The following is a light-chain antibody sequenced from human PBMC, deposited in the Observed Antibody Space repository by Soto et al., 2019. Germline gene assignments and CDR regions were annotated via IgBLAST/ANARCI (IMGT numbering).Light chain of an antibody. CDR1: QSVNANY. J-gene: IGKJ2*02. CDR3: QQYDSSSCT. V-gene: IGKV3-20*01. CDR2: GAS. Sequence: EIVLTQSPGTLYSSPGERATLTCRASQSVNANYFAWYQHKPGQSPRLLIYGASRRPSGIPDRFSGSGSGTDYTLTISRLKSHHFAVPFCQQYDSSSCTFGQGTKLEIK.